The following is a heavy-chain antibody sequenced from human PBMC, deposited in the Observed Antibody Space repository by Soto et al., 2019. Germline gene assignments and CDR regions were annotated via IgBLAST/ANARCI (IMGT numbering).Heavy chain of an antibody. CDR3: ARAGFSYCHLLF. CDR1: GGPIKTGDYY. Sequence: QVQLKESGPGLVKPSETLSLTCNVSGGPIKTGDYYWNWIRQPPGKGLGWIGYVFYSGATNYSPSLKSRAAISMDTSKNQFSLSLTSVTAADTAVYYCARAGFSYCHLLFWGQGIRVTVST. J-gene: IGHJ4*02. V-gene: IGHV4-30-4*01. D-gene: IGHD2-15*01. CDR2: VFYSGAT.